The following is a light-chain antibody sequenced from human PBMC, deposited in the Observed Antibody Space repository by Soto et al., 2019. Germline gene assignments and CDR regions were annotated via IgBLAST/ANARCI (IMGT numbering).Light chain of an antibody. J-gene: IGKJ3*01. CDR2: DAS. Sequence: DIQMTQSPSTLSASVGDRVTITCRASQSISTRLAWYQQKPGKAPKLLIYDASSLESGVPSRFSGSGSGAEFTLTISSLQPEDFATYYCQQLNSYPTFGPGTKVDIK. CDR3: QQLNSYPT. CDR1: QSISTR. V-gene: IGKV1-5*01.